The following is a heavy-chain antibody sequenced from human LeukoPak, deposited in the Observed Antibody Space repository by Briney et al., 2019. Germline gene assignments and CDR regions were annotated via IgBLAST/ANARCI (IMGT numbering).Heavy chain of an antibody. Sequence: SETLSLTCAVSGGSISSNNWWSWVRQPPGKGLEWIGEIYHSGSTTYNPSLKSRVTISVDKSKNQFSLELSSVAATDTAVYFCARKDSNYGGFDYWGQGTLVTVSS. D-gene: IGHD4-11*01. J-gene: IGHJ4*02. CDR1: GGSISSNNW. CDR2: IYHSGST. CDR3: ARKDSNYGGFDY. V-gene: IGHV4-4*02.